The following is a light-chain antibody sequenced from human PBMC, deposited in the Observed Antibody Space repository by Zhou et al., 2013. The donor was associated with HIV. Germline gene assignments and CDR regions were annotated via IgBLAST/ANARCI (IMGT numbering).Light chain of an antibody. Sequence: EIVLTQSPATLSLSPGERATLSCRASQSVSSYLAWYQQKPGQAPRLLIYDASNRATGIPARFSGSGSGTDFTLTISSLEPEDFAVRKNTFGGGTKVEIK. CDR2: DAS. J-gene: IGKJ4*01. CDR1: QSVSSY. V-gene: IGKV3-11*01. CDR3: T.